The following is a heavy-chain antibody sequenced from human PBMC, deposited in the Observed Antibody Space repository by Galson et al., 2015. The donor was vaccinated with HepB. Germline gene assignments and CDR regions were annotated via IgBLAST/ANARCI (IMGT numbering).Heavy chain of an antibody. J-gene: IGHJ4*02. CDR1: GFTFSSYS. D-gene: IGHD1-1*01. CDR3: ARDYTTGGRTYYIDY. CDR2: IKQDGGEK. Sequence: SLRLSCAASGFTFSSYSMNWVRRAPGKGLEWVANIKQDGGEKYYVDSVKGRFTISRDNTKNSLYLQMNSLRAEDTAVYYCARDYTTGGRTYYIDYWGQGTLVTVSS. V-gene: IGHV3-7*01.